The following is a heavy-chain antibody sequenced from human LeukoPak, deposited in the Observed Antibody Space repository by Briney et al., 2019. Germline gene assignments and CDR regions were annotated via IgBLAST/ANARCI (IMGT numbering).Heavy chain of an antibody. CDR3: ARGIRVPYYFDY. D-gene: IGHD3-3*02. Sequence: GASVKVSCKASGYTFTGYYMHWVRQAPGQGLEWMGWINPNSGATNYAQKFQGRVTMTRDTYISTAYMELSRLRSDDTAVYYCARGIRVPYYFDYWGQGTMVTVSS. CDR1: GYTFTGYY. V-gene: IGHV1-2*02. J-gene: IGHJ4*02. CDR2: INPNSGAT.